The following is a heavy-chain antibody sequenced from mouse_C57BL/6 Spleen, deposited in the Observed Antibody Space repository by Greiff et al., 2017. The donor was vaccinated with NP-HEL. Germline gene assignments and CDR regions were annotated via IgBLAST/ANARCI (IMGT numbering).Heavy chain of an antibody. J-gene: IGHJ1*03. Sequence: VQLQQPGAELVKPGASVKMSCKASGYTFTSYWITWVKQRPGQGLEWIGDIYPGSGSTNYNEKFKSKATLTVDTSSSTAYMQLSSLTSEDSAVYYCARGGYDHWYFDVWGTGTTVTVSS. CDR1: GYTFTSYW. V-gene: IGHV1-55*01. CDR3: ARGGYDHWYFDV. D-gene: IGHD2-3*01. CDR2: IYPGSGST.